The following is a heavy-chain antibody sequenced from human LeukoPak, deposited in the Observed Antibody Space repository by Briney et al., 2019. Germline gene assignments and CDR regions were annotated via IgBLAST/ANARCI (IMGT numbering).Heavy chain of an antibody. CDR3: ARDVTMILGDSKYFDY. CDR2: ISAYNGNT. V-gene: IGHV1-18*01. D-gene: IGHD3-22*01. J-gene: IGHJ4*02. Sequence: ASVKVSCKASGYTFTSYGISWVRQAPGQGLEWMGWISAYNGNTNYAQKLQGRVTMTTDTSTSTAYMGLRSLRSDDTAVYYCARDVTMILGDSKYFDYWGQGTLVTVSS. CDR1: GYTFTSYG.